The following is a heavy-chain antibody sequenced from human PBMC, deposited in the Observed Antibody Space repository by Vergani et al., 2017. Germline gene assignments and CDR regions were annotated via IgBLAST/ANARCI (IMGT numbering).Heavy chain of an antibody. Sequence: EVQLLESGGGLVQPGGSLRLSCAASGFTFSSYAMSWVRQAPGKGLEWVSAISGSGGSTYYADSVKGRFTISRDNSKNTLYLQMNSLRAEDTAVDYCAKSGQLLPYFDLWGRGTLVTVSS. V-gene: IGHV3-23*01. J-gene: IGHJ2*01. CDR2: ISGSGGST. D-gene: IGHD6-13*01. CDR3: AKSGQLLPYFDL. CDR1: GFTFSSYA.